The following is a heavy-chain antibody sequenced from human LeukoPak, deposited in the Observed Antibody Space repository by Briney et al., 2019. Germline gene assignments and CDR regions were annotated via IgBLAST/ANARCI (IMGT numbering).Heavy chain of an antibody. Sequence: TASETLSLTCTVSGGSISSYYWSWIRQPPGKGLEWIGYIYYSGSTNYNPSLKSRVTISVDTSKNQFSLKLSSVTAADTAVYYCARLDSSSWYHYYYYGMDVWGQGTTVTVSS. V-gene: IGHV4-59*08. CDR3: ARLDSSSWYHYYYYGMDV. D-gene: IGHD6-13*01. CDR1: GGSISSYY. J-gene: IGHJ6*02. CDR2: IYYSGST.